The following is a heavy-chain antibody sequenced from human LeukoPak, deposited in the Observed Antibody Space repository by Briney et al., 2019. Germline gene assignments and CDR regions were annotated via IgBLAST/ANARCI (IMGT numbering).Heavy chain of an antibody. CDR3: AAALGRYGDYSRGYYFDY. Sequence: PSETLSLTCTVSGASISDYYWIWIRQPPGQGLEWIGYVFDSGGANYNPSLKSRVTISVDTSKNQFSVKLGSVTAADTAVYYCAAALGRYGDYSRGYYFDYWGQGTLVTVSS. J-gene: IGHJ4*02. V-gene: IGHV4-59*13. CDR1: GASISDYY. CDR2: VFDSGGA. D-gene: IGHD4-17*01.